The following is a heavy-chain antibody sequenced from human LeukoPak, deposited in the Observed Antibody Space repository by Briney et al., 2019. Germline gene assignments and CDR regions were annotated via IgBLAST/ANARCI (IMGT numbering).Heavy chain of an antibody. CDR1: GFTFSDAW. Sequence: GGSLRLSCVASGFTFSDAWMSWVRQAPGKGLEWVGRIKSKIDGGTIDYGAPVKGRFTISRDDSRNTLYLQLNSLKTEDTAVYYCTTRRQDGCWGQGTLVTVS. V-gene: IGHV3-15*01. CDR3: TTRRQDGC. D-gene: IGHD6-25*01. J-gene: IGHJ4*02. CDR2: IKSKIDGGTI.